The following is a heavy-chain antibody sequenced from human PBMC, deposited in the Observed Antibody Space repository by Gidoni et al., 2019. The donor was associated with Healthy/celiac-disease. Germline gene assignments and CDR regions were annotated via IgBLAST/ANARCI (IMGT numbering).Heavy chain of an antibody. CDR3: ARVVAVAGKFRDY. J-gene: IGHJ4*02. D-gene: IGHD6-19*01. Sequence: TGYAQKFQGRVTMTRNTSISTAYMELSSLRSEDTAVYYCARVVAVAGKFRDYWGQGTLVTVSS. CDR2: T. V-gene: IGHV1-8*01.